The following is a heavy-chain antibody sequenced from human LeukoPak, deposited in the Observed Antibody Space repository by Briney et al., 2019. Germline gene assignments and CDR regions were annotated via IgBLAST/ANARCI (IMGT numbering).Heavy chain of an antibody. CDR3: ATTMETYYYGSGSYYGPRPFDY. J-gene: IGHJ4*02. Sequence: SQTLSLTCTVSGGSISSGDYYWSWIRQPPGKGLEWIGYIYYSGSTYYNPSLKSRVTISVDTSKNQFSLMLSSVTAADTAVYYCATTMETYYYGSGSYYGPRPFDYWGQGTLVTVSS. D-gene: IGHD3-10*01. CDR1: GGSISSGDYY. CDR2: IYYSGST. V-gene: IGHV4-30-4*01.